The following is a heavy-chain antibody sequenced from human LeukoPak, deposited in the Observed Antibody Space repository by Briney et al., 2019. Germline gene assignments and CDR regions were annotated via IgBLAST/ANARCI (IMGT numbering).Heavy chain of an antibody. CDR2: IYYSGST. V-gene: IGHV4-30-4*01. CDR3: ARADIVATMRAPFDI. D-gene: IGHD5-12*01. CDR1: GGSISSGDYY. J-gene: IGHJ3*02. Sequence: SEILSLTCTVSGGSISSGDYYWSWIRQPPGKGLEWIGYIYYSGSTYYNPSLKSRVTISVDTSKNQFSLKLSSVTAADTAVYYCARADIVATMRAPFDIWGQGTMVTVSS.